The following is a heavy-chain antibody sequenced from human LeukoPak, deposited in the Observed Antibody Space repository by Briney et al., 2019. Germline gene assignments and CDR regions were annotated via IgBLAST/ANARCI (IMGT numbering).Heavy chain of an antibody. CDR1: GFNFNNAW. CDR3: TTGTLTSDY. CDR2: IKSKSDGGTT. D-gene: IGHD4-17*01. Sequence: GGSLRLSCAASGFNFNNAWMNWVRQAPGKGLEWVGRIKSKSDGGTTDNAAPVKGRFTISKDDSKNTLCLQMNSLKTEDTGIYYCTTGTLTSDYWGQGTLVTVSS. V-gene: IGHV3-15*01. J-gene: IGHJ4*02.